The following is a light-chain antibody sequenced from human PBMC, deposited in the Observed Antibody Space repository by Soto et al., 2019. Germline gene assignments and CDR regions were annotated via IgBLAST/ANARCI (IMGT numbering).Light chain of an antibody. CDR3: HQYGSSPPYT. J-gene: IGKJ2*01. Sequence: EVVLTQSPGTLSLSPGESATLSCRASQSVSNNYFAWYQQKPGQAPRLLIFGSSDMATGIPDRFSGSGSGTDFPLTISRLEPEDFAVYYCHQYGSSPPYTFGQGTKLEIK. V-gene: IGKV3-20*01. CDR1: QSVSNNY. CDR2: GSS.